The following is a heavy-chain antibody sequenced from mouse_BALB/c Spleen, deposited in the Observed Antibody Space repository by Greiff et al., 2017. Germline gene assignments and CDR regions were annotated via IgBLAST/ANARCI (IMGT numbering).Heavy chain of an antibody. Sequence: EVKLVESGGGLVQPGGSLKLSCAASGFTFSSYGMSWVRQTPDKRLELVATINSNGGSTYYPDSVKGRFTISRDNAKNTLYLQMSSLKSEDTAMYYCARGKYGNTYAMDYWGQGTSVTVSS. D-gene: IGHD2-10*02. J-gene: IGHJ4*01. CDR1: GFTFSSYG. CDR3: ARGKYGNTYAMDY. CDR2: INSNGGST. V-gene: IGHV5-6-3*01.